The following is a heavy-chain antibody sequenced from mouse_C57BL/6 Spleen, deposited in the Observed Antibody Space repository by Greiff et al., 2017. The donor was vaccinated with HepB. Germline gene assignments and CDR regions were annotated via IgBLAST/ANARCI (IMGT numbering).Heavy chain of an antibody. CDR1: GFTFSSYA. CDR2: ISDGGSYT. Sequence: VQLKESGGGLVKPGGSLKLSCAASGFTFSSYAMSWVRQTPEKRLEWVATISDGGSYTYYPDNVKGRFTISRDNAKNNLYLQMSHLKSEDTAMYYCAREGTMFYYGSSYVRNYAMDYWGQGTSVTVSS. D-gene: IGHD1-1*01. CDR3: AREGTMFYYGSSYVRNYAMDY. V-gene: IGHV5-4*01. J-gene: IGHJ4*01.